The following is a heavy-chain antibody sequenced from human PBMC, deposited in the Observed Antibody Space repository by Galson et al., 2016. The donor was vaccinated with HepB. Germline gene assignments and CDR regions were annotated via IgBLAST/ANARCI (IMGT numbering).Heavy chain of an antibody. Sequence: SVKVSCKASGSTFSNYGISWVRQAPGQELEWLGWISAHNGNTNYAQKFQGRATMTIDTPTSTVYMELRSLRSDDTAVYYCAGDWGEVARIVTDFWGQGTLVTVSS. CDR2: ISAHNGNT. D-gene: IGHD5-24*01. CDR3: AGDWGEVARIVTDF. V-gene: IGHV1-18*01. J-gene: IGHJ4*02. CDR1: GSTFSNYG.